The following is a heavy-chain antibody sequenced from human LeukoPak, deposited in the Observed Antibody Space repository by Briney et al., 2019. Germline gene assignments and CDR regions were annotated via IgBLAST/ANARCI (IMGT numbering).Heavy chain of an antibody. V-gene: IGHV3-7*01. CDR3: ARRYCSSTSCYTGFDY. J-gene: IGHJ4*02. CDR1: GFTFSSYW. Sequence: GGSLRLSCAASGFTFSSYWMSWVRQAPGKGLEWVANIKQDGSEKYYVDSVKGRFTISRDNTKNSLYLQMNSLRAEDTAVYYCARRYCSSTSCYTGFDYWGQGTLVPVSS. CDR2: IKQDGSEK. D-gene: IGHD2-2*02.